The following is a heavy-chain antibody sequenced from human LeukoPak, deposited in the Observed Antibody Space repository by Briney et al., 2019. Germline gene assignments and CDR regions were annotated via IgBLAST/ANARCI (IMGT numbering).Heavy chain of an antibody. CDR3: TRVQAGRSGLMDV. Sequence: QPGESLRLSCAASGFTFSNYWMHWVRPAPGEVLVWVSRIKGDGSGTNYADSVTGRFTTSRDNAKNTLYLQMNSLRAEDTALYYCTRVQAGRSGLMDVWGRGTTVTVPS. J-gene: IGHJ6*02. D-gene: IGHD2-8*02. V-gene: IGHV3-74*01. CDR2: IKGDGSGT. CDR1: GFTFSNYW.